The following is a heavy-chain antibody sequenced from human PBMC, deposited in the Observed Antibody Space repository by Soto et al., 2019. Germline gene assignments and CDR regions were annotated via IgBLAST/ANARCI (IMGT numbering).Heavy chain of an antibody. CDR1: GGTFSSYA. J-gene: IGHJ6*02. Sequence: SVKVSCKASGGTFSSYAISWVRQAPGQGLEWMGGIIPIFGTANYAQKFQGRVTITADESTSTAYMELSSLRSEDTAVYYCARGSYYYDSSGYYYISLYGMDVWG. CDR3: ARGSYYYDSSGYYYISLYGMDV. V-gene: IGHV1-69*13. D-gene: IGHD3-22*01. CDR2: IIPIFGTA.